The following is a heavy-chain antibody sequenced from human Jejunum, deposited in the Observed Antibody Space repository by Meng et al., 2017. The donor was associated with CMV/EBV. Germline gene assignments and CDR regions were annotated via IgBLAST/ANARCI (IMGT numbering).Heavy chain of an antibody. D-gene: IGHD3-10*01. Sequence: TPLKESRPTLGNPTQTLTLTCTFSGFSLTTTGVGVGWIRQPPGKALEWLAIIYWDGDRRYNPSLRSRLTIMKDTSGNQVVLKMADMDPVDTATYYCAQTSTGNIPFSYLFDYWGQGALVTVSS. CDR3: AQTSTGNIPFSYLFDY. V-gene: IGHV2-5*02. CDR1: GFSLTTTGVG. CDR2: IYWDGDR. J-gene: IGHJ4*02.